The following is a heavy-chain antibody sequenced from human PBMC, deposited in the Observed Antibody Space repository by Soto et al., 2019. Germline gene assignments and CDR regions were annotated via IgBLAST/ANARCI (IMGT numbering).Heavy chain of an antibody. CDR2: INAGNGNT. Sequence: ASVKVSCKASGYTFTSYAIHWVRQAPGQRLEWMGWINAGNGNTKYSQKFQGRVTITRDTSASTAYMELSSLRSEDTAVYYCARTAPRDSKSTVTTHYFDYWGQGTLVTVSS. CDR1: GYTFTSYA. V-gene: IGHV1-3*01. D-gene: IGHD4-17*01. CDR3: ARTAPRDSKSTVTTHYFDY. J-gene: IGHJ4*02.